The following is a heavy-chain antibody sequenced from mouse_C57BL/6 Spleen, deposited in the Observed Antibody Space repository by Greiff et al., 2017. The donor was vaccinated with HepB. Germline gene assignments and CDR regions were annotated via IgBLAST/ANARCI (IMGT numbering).Heavy chain of an antibody. D-gene: IGHD4-1*01. CDR3: ASGTGFAY. V-gene: IGHV1-42*01. CDR1: GYSFTGYY. Sequence: VQLKESGPELVKPGASVKISCKASGYSFTGYYMNWVKQSPEKGLEWIGEINPSTGGTTYNQKFKAKATLTVDKSSSTAYMQLKSLTSEDSAVYYCASGTGFAYWGQGTLVTVSA. CDR2: INPSTGGT. J-gene: IGHJ3*01.